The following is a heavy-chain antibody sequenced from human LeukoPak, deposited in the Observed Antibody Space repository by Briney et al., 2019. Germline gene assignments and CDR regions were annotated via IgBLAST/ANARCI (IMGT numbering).Heavy chain of an antibody. Sequence: ASVKVSCRASGYTFTSYYMHWVRQAPGQGLEWMGIINPSGGSTSYAQKFQGRVTMTRDTSTSTVYMELSSLRSEDTAVYYCARDGYGDLFDYWGQGTLVTVSS. V-gene: IGHV1-46*01. CDR1: GYTFTSYY. D-gene: IGHD4-17*01. CDR2: INPSGGST. J-gene: IGHJ4*02. CDR3: ARDGYGDLFDY.